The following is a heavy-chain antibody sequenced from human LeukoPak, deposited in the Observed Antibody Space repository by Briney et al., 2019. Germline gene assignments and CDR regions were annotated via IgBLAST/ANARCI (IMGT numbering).Heavy chain of an antibody. CDR1: GFTFSNYT. V-gene: IGHV3-30-3*01. Sequence: PGGSLRLSCAASGFTFSNYTIHWVRQAPGKGLEWVAMTSYDGDYKYYPESVKGRFTISRDNSKNTVYLQMNSLRGDDTAIYFCARDLKPKVTPLGYFDFWGRGTLVTVFS. D-gene: IGHD4-17*01. J-gene: IGHJ2*01. CDR3: ARDLKPKVTPLGYFDF. CDR2: TSYDGDYK.